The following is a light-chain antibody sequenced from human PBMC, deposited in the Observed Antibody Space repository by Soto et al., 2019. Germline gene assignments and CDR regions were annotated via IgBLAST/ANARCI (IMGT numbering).Light chain of an antibody. CDR3: QQYNTYPT. V-gene: IGKV1-5*03. Sequence: DIQMTQSPSTLSASVGDRVTISCRASQSISTWLAWYQQKPGKAPKVLIYEASNLESGVPSRFSGSGSGTEFTLTISSLQPDDFATYYCQQYNTYPTFGPGTKVDI. CDR2: EAS. CDR1: QSISTW. J-gene: IGKJ3*01.